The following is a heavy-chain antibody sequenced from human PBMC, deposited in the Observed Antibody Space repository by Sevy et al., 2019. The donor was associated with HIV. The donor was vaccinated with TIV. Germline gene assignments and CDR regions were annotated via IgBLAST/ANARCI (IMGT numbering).Heavy chain of an antibody. Sequence: GESLKISCAASGFTFSDCYMSWIRQAPGKGLEWISYISSGYTIKYADSVKGRFTISRDNAKNSLYLQMNSLRAEDTAVYYCARSDGSGRISYFDYWGQGSVVTVSS. D-gene: IGHD3-10*01. CDR3: ARSDGSGRISYFDY. CDR2: ISSGYTI. V-gene: IGHV3-11*01. CDR1: GFTFSDCY. J-gene: IGHJ4*02.